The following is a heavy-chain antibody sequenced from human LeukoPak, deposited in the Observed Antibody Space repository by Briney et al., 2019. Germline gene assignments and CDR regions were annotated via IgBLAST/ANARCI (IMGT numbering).Heavy chain of an antibody. V-gene: IGHV4-34*01. J-gene: IGHJ6*03. Sequence: SETLSLTCIVSGESITSYYWSWIRQPPGKGLEWIGEINHSGSTNYNPSLKSRVTISVDTSKNQFSLKLSSVTAADTAVYYCARGRGSSSWYAHYYYYMDVWGKGTTVTVSS. CDR2: INHSGST. CDR3: ARGRGSSSWYAHYYYYMDV. CDR1: GESITSYY. D-gene: IGHD6-13*01.